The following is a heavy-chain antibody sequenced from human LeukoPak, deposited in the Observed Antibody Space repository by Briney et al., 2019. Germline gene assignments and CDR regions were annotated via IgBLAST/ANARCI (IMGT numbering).Heavy chain of an antibody. D-gene: IGHD2-2*01. J-gene: IGHJ4*02. Sequence: GGSLRLSCAASGFIFNNYGMHWVRQAPGKGLEWVAVISYDGRNKHYPDSVKGRFTISRDNSTDTLWLQMDSLRTEDTAVYYCAKGPLGGTAAAIDYWGQGTLVTVSS. V-gene: IGHV3-30*18. CDR1: GFIFNNYG. CDR2: ISYDGRNK. CDR3: AKGPLGGTAAAIDY.